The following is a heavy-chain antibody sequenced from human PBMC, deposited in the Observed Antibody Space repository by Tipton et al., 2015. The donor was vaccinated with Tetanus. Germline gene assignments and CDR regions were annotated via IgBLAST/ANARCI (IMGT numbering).Heavy chain of an antibody. Sequence: SLRLSCAASGFTVSSNYMSWVRQAPGKGLEWVSVIYSGGSTYYADSVKGRFTISRDNSKNTLYLQMNSLRAEDTAVYYCARVSRVQRITMVRGVRGGDYFDYWGQGTLVTVSS. J-gene: IGHJ4*02. D-gene: IGHD3-10*01. CDR3: ARVSRVQRITMVRGVRGGDYFDY. CDR2: IYSGGST. CDR1: GFTVSSNY. V-gene: IGHV3-53*01.